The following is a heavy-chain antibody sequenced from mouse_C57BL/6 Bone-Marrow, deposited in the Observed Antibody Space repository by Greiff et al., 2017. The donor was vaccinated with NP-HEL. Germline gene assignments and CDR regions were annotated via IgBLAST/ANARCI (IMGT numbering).Heavy chain of an antibody. Sequence: QVQLQQPGAELVKPGASVKMSCKASGYTFTSYWITWVKQRPGQGLEWIGDIYPGSGSTNYNEKFKSKATLTVDTSSSTAYMQLSSLTSEDSAVYYCASTGYYVGGFDYWGQGTTLTVSS. D-gene: IGHD2-3*01. CDR1: GYTFTSYW. CDR3: ASTGYYVGGFDY. CDR2: IYPGSGST. V-gene: IGHV1-55*01. J-gene: IGHJ2*01.